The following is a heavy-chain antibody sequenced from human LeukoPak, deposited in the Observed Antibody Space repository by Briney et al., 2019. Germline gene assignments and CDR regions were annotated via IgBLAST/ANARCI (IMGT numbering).Heavy chain of an antibody. Sequence: GGSLRLSCAASGFTFSSYAMHWVRQAPGKGLEYVSAISSNGGSTYYANSVKGRFTISRDNSKNTLYLQMGSLRAEDMAVYYCARGALGYCSSTSCFATQFGAWGQGTLVTISS. CDR1: GFTFSSYA. D-gene: IGHD2-2*01. V-gene: IGHV3-64*01. CDR2: ISSNGGST. CDR3: ARGALGYCSSTSCFATQFGA. J-gene: IGHJ5*02.